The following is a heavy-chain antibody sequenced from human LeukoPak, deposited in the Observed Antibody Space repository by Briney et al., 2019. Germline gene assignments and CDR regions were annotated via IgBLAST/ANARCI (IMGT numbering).Heavy chain of an antibody. Sequence: GGSLRLSCAASGFTFDDYAMHWVRQAPGKGLEWVSGISWNSGSIGYADSVKGRFTISRDNAKNSLYLQMNSLRAEDTALYYCAKGGVLVPAAMTYYYGMDVWGQGTTVTVSS. V-gene: IGHV3-9*01. J-gene: IGHJ6*02. CDR2: ISWNSGSI. CDR1: GFTFDDYA. D-gene: IGHD2-2*01. CDR3: AKGGVLVPAAMTYYYGMDV.